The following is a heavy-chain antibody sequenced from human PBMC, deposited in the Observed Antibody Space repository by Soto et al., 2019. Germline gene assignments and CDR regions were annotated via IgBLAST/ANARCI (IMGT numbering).Heavy chain of an antibody. Sequence: ASVKVSCKASGYTFTSYGISWVRQAPGQGLEWMGWISAYNGNTNYAQKLQGRVTMTTDTSTSTAYMELRSLRPDDTAVYYCARDLPVLLWFGEERGYYYYYYGMDVWGQGTTVTVS. D-gene: IGHD3-10*01. CDR1: GYTFTSYG. V-gene: IGHV1-18*01. CDR3: ARDLPVLLWFGEERGYYYYYYGMDV. CDR2: ISAYNGNT. J-gene: IGHJ6*02.